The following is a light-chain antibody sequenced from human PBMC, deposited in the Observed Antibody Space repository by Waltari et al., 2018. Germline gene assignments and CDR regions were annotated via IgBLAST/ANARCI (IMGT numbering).Light chain of an antibody. V-gene: IGLV2-23*02. Sequence: QSALTQPAAVSGSPGQSVTLSRPGSSSDIGRYDILSWYQQHPGNAPKLLISDVSKRPSGVSDRFSGSKSGDTASLTISGLQFEDEADYYCCSYAGNYVWVFGGGTRLTVL. CDR1: SSDIGRYDI. CDR2: DVS. J-gene: IGLJ3*02. CDR3: CSYAGNYVWV.